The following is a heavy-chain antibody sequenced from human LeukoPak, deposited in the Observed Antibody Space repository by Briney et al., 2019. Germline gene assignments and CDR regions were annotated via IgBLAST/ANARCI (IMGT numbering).Heavy chain of an antibody. CDR3: ARDLRFTALGYYYCYMDV. V-gene: IGHV3-66*02. Sequence: PGGSLRLSCAASGFTVSSNYMSWVRQTPGKGLGWVSVLYIGGSTYYADSVKGRFTISRDNSKNTLYLQVNSLRAEDTAVYYCARDLRFTALGYYYCYMDVWGKGTTVTVSS. CDR2: LYIGGST. CDR1: GFTVSSNY. J-gene: IGHJ6*03. D-gene: IGHD3-16*01.